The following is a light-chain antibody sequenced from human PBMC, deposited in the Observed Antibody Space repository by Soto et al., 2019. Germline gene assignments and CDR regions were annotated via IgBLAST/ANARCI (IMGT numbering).Light chain of an antibody. Sequence: DIQMTQSPSSLSASVGDRVTITCRASQSISNFLNWYQQKPGKAPKLLIYAASSLQSGVPSRFSGSESGTDFTLTISSLQPEDCSTYYCKQTYNTPRTFGQGTKVEIK. CDR3: KQTYNTPRT. CDR1: QSISNF. J-gene: IGKJ1*01. V-gene: IGKV1-39*01. CDR2: AAS.